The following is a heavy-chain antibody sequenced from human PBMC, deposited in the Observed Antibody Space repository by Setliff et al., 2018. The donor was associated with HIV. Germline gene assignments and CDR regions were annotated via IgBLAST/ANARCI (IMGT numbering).Heavy chain of an antibody. V-gene: IGHV1-46*01. CDR1: DTPSPAM. CDR2: GVT. CDR3: ARQAYCAGDCYSPFDY. J-gene: IGHJ4*02. Sequence: ASVTVPARLLDTPSPAMISTGCDRPLDKGLSDGVTTLAQKFQDRVTLTRDTSTSTVHMDLSSLRSDDTAIFYCARQAYCAGDCYSPFDYWGQGALVTVSS. D-gene: IGHD2-21*02.